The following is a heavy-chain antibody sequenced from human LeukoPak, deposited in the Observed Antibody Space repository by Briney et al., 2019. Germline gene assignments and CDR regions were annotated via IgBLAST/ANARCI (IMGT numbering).Heavy chain of an antibody. CDR1: GFTFSNAW. Sequence: PGGSLRLSCAASGFTFSNAWMSWVRQAPGKGLEWVGRIKSKTDGGTTDYAAPVKGRLTISRDDSKNTLYLQMNSLKTEDTAVYYCTTDRNGDYADYWGQGTLVTISS. CDR2: IKSKTDGGTT. J-gene: IGHJ4*02. D-gene: IGHD4-17*01. CDR3: TTDRNGDYADY. V-gene: IGHV3-15*01.